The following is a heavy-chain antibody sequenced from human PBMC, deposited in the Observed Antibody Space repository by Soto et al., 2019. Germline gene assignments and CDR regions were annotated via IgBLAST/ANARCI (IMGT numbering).Heavy chain of an antibody. CDR3: ARDQGYWNYEDGYYYYYGMDV. D-gene: IGHD1-7*01. CDR2: TYYRSKWYN. Sequence: SQTLSLTCAISGDSVSCNSAAWNWIRQSPSRGLEWLGRTYYRSKWYNDYAVSVKSRITINPDTSKNQFSLQLNSVTPEDTAVYYCARDQGYWNYEDGYYYYYGMDVWGQGTTVTVSS. J-gene: IGHJ6*02. V-gene: IGHV6-1*01. CDR1: GDSVSCNSAA.